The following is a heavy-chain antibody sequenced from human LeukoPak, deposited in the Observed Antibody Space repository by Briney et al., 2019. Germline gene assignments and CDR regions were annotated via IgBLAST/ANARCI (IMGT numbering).Heavy chain of an antibody. CDR2: ISYGGSNK. Sequence: GGSLRLSCAASGFTVSSNYMSWVRQAPGKGLEWVAVISYGGSNKYYADSVKGRFTISRDNSKNTLYLQMNSLRAEDTAAYYCARNWGGYEPRLYYYGMDVWGQGTTVTVSS. V-gene: IGHV3-30-3*01. CDR3: ARNWGGYEPRLYYYGMDV. CDR1: GFTVSSNY. J-gene: IGHJ6*02. D-gene: IGHD3-3*01.